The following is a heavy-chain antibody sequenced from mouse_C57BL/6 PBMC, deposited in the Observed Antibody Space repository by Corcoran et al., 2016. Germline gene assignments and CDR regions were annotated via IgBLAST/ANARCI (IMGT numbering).Heavy chain of an antibody. Sequence: EVQLQQSGPELVKPGASVKISCKASGYTFTDYYMIWVKQSHGKSLEWIGDINPNNGGTSYNQKFKGKATLTVDKSSSTAYMELRSLTSEDSAVYYCAREEYTGKKKYFDVWGTGTTVTVSS. CDR1: GYTFTDYY. V-gene: IGHV1-26*01. CDR3: AREEYTGKKKYFDV. CDR2: INPNNGGT. J-gene: IGHJ1*03. D-gene: IGHD4-1*01.